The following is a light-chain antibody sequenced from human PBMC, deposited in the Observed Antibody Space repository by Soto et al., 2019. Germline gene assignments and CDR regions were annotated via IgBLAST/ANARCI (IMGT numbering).Light chain of an antibody. CDR1: SNDVGGYNY. CDR2: EVS. CDR3: SSYTSSSIDYV. V-gene: IGLV2-14*01. J-gene: IGLJ1*01. Sequence: HSVLTQPASVSGSPGQSITISCTGTSNDVGGYNYVSWYQQHPGKAPKLMIYEVSNRPSGVSNRFSGSKSGNTASLTISGLQAEDEADYYCSSYTSSSIDYVFGTGTKLTVL.